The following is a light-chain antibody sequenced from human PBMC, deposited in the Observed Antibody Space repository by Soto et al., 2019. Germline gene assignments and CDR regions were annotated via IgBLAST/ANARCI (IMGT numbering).Light chain of an antibody. Sequence: QSVLTQPASVSGSPGQSITISCTGTSSEVGSYNLVSWYQQHPGKAPKLMIYEGSKRPSGVSNRFSGSKSGNTASLTISGLQAEDEADYYCCSYAGSSTFYVFXTGTKVTVL. J-gene: IGLJ1*01. CDR1: SSEVGSYNL. CDR2: EGS. V-gene: IGLV2-23*01. CDR3: CSYAGSSTFYV.